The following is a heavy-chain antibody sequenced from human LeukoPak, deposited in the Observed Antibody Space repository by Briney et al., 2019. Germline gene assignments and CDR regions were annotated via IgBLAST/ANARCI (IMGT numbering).Heavy chain of an antibody. Sequence: PGGSLRLSCAASGFTFGIYVVSWVRQAPGRGLEWVSVISGNSDSTHYADSVKGRFTISRDNSKNTLYLQMNSLRAEDTAIYYCAKVISGYSADDWFQGYYFDYWGQGTLVTVSP. CDR2: ISGNSDST. CDR3: AKVISGYSADDWFQGYYFDY. V-gene: IGHV3-23*01. CDR1: GFTFGIYV. J-gene: IGHJ4*02. D-gene: IGHD5-12*01.